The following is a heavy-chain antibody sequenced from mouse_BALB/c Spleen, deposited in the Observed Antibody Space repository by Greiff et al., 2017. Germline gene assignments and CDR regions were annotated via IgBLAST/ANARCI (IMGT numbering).Heavy chain of an antibody. CDR2: IYPYNGGT. J-gene: IGHJ3*01. Sequence: EVKLMESGPELVKPGASVKISCKASGYTFTDYNMHWVKQSHGKSLEWIGYIYPYNGGTGYNQKFKSKATLTVDNSSSTAYMELRSLTSEDSAVYYCAREEGNYWFAYWGQGTLVTVAA. D-gene: IGHD2-1*01. V-gene: IGHV1S29*02. CDR1: GYTFTDYN. CDR3: AREEGNYWFAY.